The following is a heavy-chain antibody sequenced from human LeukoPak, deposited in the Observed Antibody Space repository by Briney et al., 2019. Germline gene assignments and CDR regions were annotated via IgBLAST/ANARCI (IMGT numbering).Heavy chain of an antibody. CDR3: ARGSFGYSSGWYEAGFDY. V-gene: IGHV6-1*01. CDR2: TNNRTKLYN. J-gene: IGHJ4*02. Sequence: PTLSLTCAISGYSFSSNSAALNWIRQSPSRGLEWLGSTNNRTKLYNDYALSVKSRITISPDTSKNQFSLQLNSVTPEDTAVYYCARGSFGYSSGWYEAGFDYWGQGTLVTVSS. D-gene: IGHD6-19*01. CDR1: GYSFSSNSAA.